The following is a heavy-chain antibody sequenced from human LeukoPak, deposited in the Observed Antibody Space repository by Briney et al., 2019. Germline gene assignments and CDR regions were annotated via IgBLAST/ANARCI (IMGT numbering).Heavy chain of an antibody. CDR2: ISSSSSYI. J-gene: IGHJ6*02. V-gene: IGHV3-21*01. D-gene: IGHD3-3*01. CDR3: ARSYIEYYDFWSGYQAHYGMDV. CDR1: GFTFSSYA. Sequence: PGGSLRLSCAASGFTFSSYAMSWVRQAPGKGLEWVSSISSSSSYIYYADSVKGRFTISRDNAKNSLYLQMNSLRAEDTAVYYCARSYIEYYDFWSGYQAHYGMDVWGQGTTVTVSS.